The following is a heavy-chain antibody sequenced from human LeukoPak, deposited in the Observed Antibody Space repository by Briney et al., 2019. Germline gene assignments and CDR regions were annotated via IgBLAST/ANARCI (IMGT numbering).Heavy chain of an antibody. CDR1: GFTFDDYA. Sequence: GGSLRLSCAASGFTFDDYAMHWVRQAPGKGLGWVSGICWNSGSIGYADSVKGRFTISRDNAKNSLYLQMNSLRAEDTALYYCAKDAGGSGSYYSAFDIWGQGTMVTVSS. CDR3: AKDAGGSGSYYSAFDI. V-gene: IGHV3-9*01. D-gene: IGHD3-10*01. CDR2: ICWNSGSI. J-gene: IGHJ3*02.